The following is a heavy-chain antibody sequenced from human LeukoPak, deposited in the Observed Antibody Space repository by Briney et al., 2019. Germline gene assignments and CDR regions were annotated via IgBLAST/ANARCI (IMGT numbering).Heavy chain of an antibody. J-gene: IGHJ4*02. V-gene: IGHV3-11*01. D-gene: IGHD6-13*01. CDR3: AALYSSSWVDY. Sequence: GGSLTLSCAASGSTFSGFSFSDYYMSWIRPAPGKGLELVSYISGGGSTIYYADSVKGRFTISRDNSKNTLYLQMNSLRAEDTAVYYCAALYSSSWVDYWGQGTLVTVSS. CDR2: ISGGGSTI. CDR1: GSTFSGFSFSDYY.